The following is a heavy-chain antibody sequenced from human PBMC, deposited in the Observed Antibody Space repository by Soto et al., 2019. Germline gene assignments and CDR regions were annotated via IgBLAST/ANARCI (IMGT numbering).Heavy chain of an antibody. CDR1: GGTFSSYA. CDR3: ARDHIVATIRMGWFDP. V-gene: IGHV1-69*13. Sequence: ASVKVSCKASGGTFSSYAISWVRQAPGQGLEWMGGIIPIFGTANYAQKFQGRVTITADESTSTAYMELSSLRSEDTALYYCARDHIVATIRMGWFDPWGQGTLVTVSS. CDR2: IIPIFGTA. D-gene: IGHD5-12*01. J-gene: IGHJ5*02.